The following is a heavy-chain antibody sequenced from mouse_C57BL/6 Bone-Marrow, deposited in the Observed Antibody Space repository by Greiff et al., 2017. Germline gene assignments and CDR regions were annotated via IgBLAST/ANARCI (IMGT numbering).Heavy chain of an antibody. J-gene: IGHJ1*03. CDR2: GQGLEWIA. V-gene: IGHV1-87*01. CDR3: SEDSAVYYCASTGTEWYFDG. Sequence: QVQLQQSGPELARPWASVKISCKAFYPFSSRVHFALRDTNYWLPWVKQRTGQGLEWIAAIYHRDGDTRDKQKFKGKATLTADKSASTAYMQLSSLTSEDSAVYYCASTGTEWYFDGWGTGTTVTVSS. CDR1: YPFSSRVH. D-gene: IGHD4-1*01.